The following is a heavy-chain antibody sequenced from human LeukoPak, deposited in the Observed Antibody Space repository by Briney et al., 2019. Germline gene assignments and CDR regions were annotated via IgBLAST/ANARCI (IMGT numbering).Heavy chain of an antibody. D-gene: IGHD2-21*02. CDR1: GFTFSSYA. Sequence: PGGSLRLSCAASGFTFSSYAMSWVRQAPGKGLEWVSAISGSGGSTYYADSVKGRFTISRDNSKNTLYLQVNSLRAEDTAVYYCAKRPCGGDCYHYFDYWGQGTLVTVSS. CDR3: AKRPCGGDCYHYFDY. V-gene: IGHV3-23*01. J-gene: IGHJ4*02. CDR2: ISGSGGST.